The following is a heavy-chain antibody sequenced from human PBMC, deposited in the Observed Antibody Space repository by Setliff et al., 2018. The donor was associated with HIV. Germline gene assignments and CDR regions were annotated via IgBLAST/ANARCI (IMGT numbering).Heavy chain of an antibody. CDR1: GGSFSTYY. J-gene: IGHJ3*01. CDR2: VHSTGTT. CDR3: ARARITVTGGRLEPYAFDR. V-gene: IGHV4-4*07. D-gene: IGHD3-22*01. Sequence: SSETLSLTCTVSGGSFSTYYWSWIRQPAGEGLEYIGRVHSTGTTIYNPSLKSRVTMSVDTSENQLSLKLRSVTAADTAVYYCARARITVTGGRLEPYAFDRWGQGTKVTVSS.